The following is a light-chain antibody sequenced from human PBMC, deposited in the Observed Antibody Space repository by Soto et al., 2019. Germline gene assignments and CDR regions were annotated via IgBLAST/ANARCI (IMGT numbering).Light chain of an antibody. CDR1: QSVTNKY. CDR2: GAS. J-gene: IGKJ5*01. Sequence: EIVLTQSPVTLSLSPGERATLSCRASQSVTNKYLAWYQQKHGQAPRLLIDGASSRATGIPDRFSGSGSGTDFTLTISRLEPEDFAVYYCQQYGSSPITFGQGTRLEIK. CDR3: QQYGSSPIT. V-gene: IGKV3-20*01.